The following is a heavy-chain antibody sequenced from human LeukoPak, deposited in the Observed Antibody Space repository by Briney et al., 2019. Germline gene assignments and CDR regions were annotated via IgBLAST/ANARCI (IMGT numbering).Heavy chain of an antibody. D-gene: IGHD3-22*01. J-gene: IGHJ5*02. CDR2: IIPIFGTA. CDR3: ARGRRVEVHGWFDH. V-gene: IGHV1-69*13. Sequence: AVKVSCKASGGTFSSYAISWVRQAPGQGLEWMGGIIPIFGTANYAQKFQGRVTITADESTSTAYMELSSLRYEDTAVYYCARGRRVEVHGWFDHWGQGTLVTVSS. CDR1: GGTFSSYA.